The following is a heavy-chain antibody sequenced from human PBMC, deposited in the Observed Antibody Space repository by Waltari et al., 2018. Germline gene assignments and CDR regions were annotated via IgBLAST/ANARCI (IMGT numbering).Heavy chain of an antibody. CDR3: ARGRRRFLEWLLHYYFDY. V-gene: IGHV4-34*01. CDR2: INHSGRT. D-gene: IGHD3-3*01. J-gene: IGHJ4*02. Sequence: QVQLQQWGAGLLKPSETLSLTCAVYGGSFSGYYWSWIRQPPGKGLEWIGEINHSGRTNYNPSLKSRVTISVDTSKNQFSLKLSSVTAADTAVYYCARGRRRFLEWLLHYYFDYWGQGTLVTVSS. CDR1: GGSFSGYY.